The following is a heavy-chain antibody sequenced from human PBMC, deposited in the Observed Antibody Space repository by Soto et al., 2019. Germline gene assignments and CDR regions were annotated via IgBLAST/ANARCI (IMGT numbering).Heavy chain of an antibody. Sequence: GEAVKISFKGSGYNFAGYWIAWVRQMPGKGLELMGIIDPSDSDTRYRPSFQGQVTISADKSISSAYLQWSSLRASYTAMYYCARGGVSPRTFDYWGQGTPVTVSS. CDR2: IDPSDSDT. V-gene: IGHV5-51*01. CDR3: ARGGVSPRTFDY. J-gene: IGHJ4*02. CDR1: GYNFAGYW. D-gene: IGHD3-16*01.